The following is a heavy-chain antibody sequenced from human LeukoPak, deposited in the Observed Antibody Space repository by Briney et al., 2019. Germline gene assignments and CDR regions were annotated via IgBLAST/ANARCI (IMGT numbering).Heavy chain of an antibody. CDR3: AKGIGNVVVVPAAPNDY. CDR1: GFTFSSYA. Sequence: GGSLRLSCAASGFTFSSYAMSWVRQAPGKGLEWVSAISGSGGSTYYADSVKGRFTISRDNSKNTLYLQMNSLRAGDTAVYYCAKGIGNVVVVPAAPNDYWGQGTLVTVSS. D-gene: IGHD2-2*01. CDR2: ISGSGGST. V-gene: IGHV3-23*01. J-gene: IGHJ4*02.